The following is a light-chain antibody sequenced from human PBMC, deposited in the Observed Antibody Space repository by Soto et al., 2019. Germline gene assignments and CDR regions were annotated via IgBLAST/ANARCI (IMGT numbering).Light chain of an antibody. CDR1: QSVSSSY. J-gene: IGKJ2*01. V-gene: IGKV3-20*01. CDR3: QQYGSSSPYT. Sequence: EIVLTQSPGTLSLSPGERATLSCRASQSVSSSYLAWYQQKPGQAPRLLIYGASSRAAGIPDRFSGSGSGTVFTLTISRLEPEDYAVYYYQQYGSSSPYTFGQGTKLEIK. CDR2: GAS.